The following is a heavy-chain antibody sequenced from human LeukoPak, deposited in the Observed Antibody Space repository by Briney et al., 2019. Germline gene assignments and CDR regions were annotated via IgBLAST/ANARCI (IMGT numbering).Heavy chain of an antibody. CDR3: ARLGSGSYWDYYYMDV. V-gene: IGHV4-59*01. CDR2: IHYSGTT. J-gene: IGHJ6*03. Sequence: SETLSLTCTVSGGSISSYYWSWIRQPPGKGLEWIGYIHYSGTTNYNPSLKSRVTISVDTSKNQFSLKLNSVTAADTAVYYCARLGSGSYWDYYYMDVWGKGTTVTISS. CDR1: GGSISSYY. D-gene: IGHD3-10*01.